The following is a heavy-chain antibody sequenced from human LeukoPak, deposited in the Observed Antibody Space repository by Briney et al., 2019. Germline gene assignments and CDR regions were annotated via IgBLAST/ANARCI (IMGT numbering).Heavy chain of an antibody. CDR3: AKDIAGSGSYSQFDY. CDR1: GFTFSSYA. J-gene: IGHJ4*02. D-gene: IGHD3-10*01. Sequence: SGGSLRLSCAASGFTFSSYAMSWVRQAPGKGLEWVSGISWNSGSIGYADSVKGRFTISRDNAKNSLYLQMNSLRAEDTALYYCAKDIAGSGSYSQFDYWGQGTLVTVSS. CDR2: ISWNSGSI. V-gene: IGHV3-9*01.